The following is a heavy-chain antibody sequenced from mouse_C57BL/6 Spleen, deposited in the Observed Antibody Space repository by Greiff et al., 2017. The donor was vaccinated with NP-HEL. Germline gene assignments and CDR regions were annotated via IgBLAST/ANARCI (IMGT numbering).Heavy chain of an antibody. CDR2: IDPEDGET. Sequence: VQLQQSGAELVKPGASVKLSCTASGFNIKDYYMHWVKQRTEQGLEWIGRIDPEDGETKYAPKFQGKATLTADTSSNTAYLQLSSLTSEDTAVYYCARDSAYGSSPYYAMDYWGQGTSVTVSS. D-gene: IGHD1-1*01. J-gene: IGHJ4*01. V-gene: IGHV14-2*01. CDR3: ARDSAYGSSPYYAMDY. CDR1: GFNIKDYY.